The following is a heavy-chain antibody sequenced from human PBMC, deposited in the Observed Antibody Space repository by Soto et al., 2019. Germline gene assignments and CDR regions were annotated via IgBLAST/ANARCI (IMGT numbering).Heavy chain of an antibody. Sequence: PGGSLRLSCAASGFTFSSYSMNWVRQAPGKGLEWVSYIKSSSSSIYYADSVKGRFTISRDNAKNSLYLQMNSLRAEDTAVYYCARMSSSTSRGCWGQGTLVTDSS. D-gene: IGHD2-2*01. J-gene: IGHJ4*02. CDR2: IKSSSSSI. V-gene: IGHV3-48*01. CDR3: ARMSSSTSRGC. CDR1: GFTFSSYS.